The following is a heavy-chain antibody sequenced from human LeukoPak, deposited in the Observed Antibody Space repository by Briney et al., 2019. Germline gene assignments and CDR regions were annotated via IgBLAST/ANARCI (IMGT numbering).Heavy chain of an antibody. J-gene: IGHJ4*02. CDR1: GFSFSSYS. Sequence: GGSLRLSCAASGFSFSSYSMNWVRQAPGKGLEWVSYIRSSSSTIYYADSVKGRFTISRDNAKDSLYLQMNSLRDEDTAVYYCARAGSHYYGSGSGFYFDYWGQGTLVTVSS. CDR3: ARAGSHYYGSGSGFYFDY. D-gene: IGHD3-10*01. CDR2: IRSSSSTI. V-gene: IGHV3-48*02.